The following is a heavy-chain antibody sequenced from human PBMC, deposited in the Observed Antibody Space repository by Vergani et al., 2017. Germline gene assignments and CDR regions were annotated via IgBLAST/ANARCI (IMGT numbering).Heavy chain of an antibody. CDR1: GFTFSSYS. CDR3: ARELDDYDSSGSNEYYFDY. D-gene: IGHD3-22*01. V-gene: IGHV3-48*02. J-gene: IGHJ4*02. CDR2: ISSSSSTI. Sequence: EVQLVESGGGLVQPGGSLRLSCAASGFTFSSYSMNWVRQAPGXGLEWVSYISSSSSTIYYADSVKGRFTISRDNAKNSLYLQMNSLRDEDTAVYYCARELDDYDSSGSNEYYFDYWGQGTLVTVSS.